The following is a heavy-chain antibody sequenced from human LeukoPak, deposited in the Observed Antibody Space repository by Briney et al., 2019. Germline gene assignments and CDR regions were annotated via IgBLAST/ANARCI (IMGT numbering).Heavy chain of an antibody. CDR1: GDSVSSNSAA. J-gene: IGHJ4*02. D-gene: IGHD2-2*01. CDR3: ARAAYCSSTSCYQYYFDY. Sequence: SQTLSLTCAISGDSVSSNSAAWNWIRQSPSRGLEWLGRTYYRSKWYNDYAVSVKSRITINPDTSKNQFSLRLNSVTPEDTAVYYCARAAYCSSTSCYQYYFDYWGQGTLVTVSS. CDR2: TYYRSKWYN. V-gene: IGHV6-1*01.